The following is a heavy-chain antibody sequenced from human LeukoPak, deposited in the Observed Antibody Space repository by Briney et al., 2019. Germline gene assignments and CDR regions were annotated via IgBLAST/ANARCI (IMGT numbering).Heavy chain of an antibody. V-gene: IGHV3-33*01. Sequence: PGRSLRLSCAASGFTFSNYGMHWVRQAPGEGLEWVAVIWYDGGNKWYADSVKGRFTISRDNSKNTLYLQMNSLRAEDTAAYYCARETLYYFDYWGQGTLVTVSS. CDR3: ARETLYYFDY. CDR2: IWYDGGNK. CDR1: GFTFSNYG. J-gene: IGHJ4*02.